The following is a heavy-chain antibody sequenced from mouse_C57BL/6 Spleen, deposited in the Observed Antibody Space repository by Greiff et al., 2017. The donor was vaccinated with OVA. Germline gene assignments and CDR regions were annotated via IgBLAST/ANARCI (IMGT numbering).Heavy chain of an antibody. CDR2: IDPSDSYT. D-gene: IGHD1-1*01. Sequence: QSCKASGYTFTSYWMQWVKQRPGQGLEWIGEIDPSDSYTNYNQKFKGTATLTVDTSSSTAYMQLSSLTSEDSAVYYCARSGTVVARYYFDYWGQGTTLTVSS. CDR3: ARSGTVVARYYFDY. CDR1: GYTFTSYW. V-gene: IGHV1-50*01. J-gene: IGHJ2*01.